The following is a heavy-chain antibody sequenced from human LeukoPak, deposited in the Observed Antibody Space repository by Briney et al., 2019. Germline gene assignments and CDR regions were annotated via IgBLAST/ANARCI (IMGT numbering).Heavy chain of an antibody. D-gene: IGHD5-24*01. CDR2: ISYDGSNK. V-gene: IGHV3-30-3*01. Sequence: PGRSLRLSCAASGFIFSSYAMHWVRQAPGKGLEWVAVISYDGSNKYYADSVEGRFTISRDNSKNTLYLQTNSLRAEDTAVYYCARDHLEMATSHFDYWGQGTLVTVSS. CDR3: ARDHLEMATSHFDY. CDR1: GFIFSSYA. J-gene: IGHJ4*02.